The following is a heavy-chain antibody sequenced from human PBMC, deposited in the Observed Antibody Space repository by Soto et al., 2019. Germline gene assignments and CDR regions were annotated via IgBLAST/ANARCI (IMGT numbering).Heavy chain of an antibody. CDR3: ALGGHIAVVPDRFDA. J-gene: IGHJ1*01. V-gene: IGHV1-46*02. CDR2: IHPSGGGS. D-gene: IGHD2-21*02. CDR1: GYPFNTYY. Sequence: ASVKVSCKSSGYPFNTYYLHWVRQAPGQGLEWMGMIHPSGGGSTYAQKFLGRVTMTMDSPTSTVFMELTSLRSADTAVYYCALGGHIAVVPDRFDAWGQGTLVPVAS.